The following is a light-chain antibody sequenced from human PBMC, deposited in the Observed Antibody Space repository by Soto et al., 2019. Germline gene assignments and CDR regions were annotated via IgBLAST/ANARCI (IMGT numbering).Light chain of an antibody. CDR2: AAS. CDR1: QSISSY. J-gene: IGKJ4*01. V-gene: IGKV1-39*01. CDR3: QQSNSIPLT. Sequence: DIQMTQSPSSLSASVGDRVTITCRASQSISSYLNWYQQKPGKAPKVLIYAASTLQSGVPSRFNGSGSGTDFTLTISNLQPEDFASYYCQQSNSIPLTFGGGTKVEIK.